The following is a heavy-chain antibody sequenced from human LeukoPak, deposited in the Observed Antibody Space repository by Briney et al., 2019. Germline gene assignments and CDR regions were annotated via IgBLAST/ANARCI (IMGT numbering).Heavy chain of an antibody. Sequence: GGSLRLSCAASGFTFSSYAVHWVRQAPGKGLEWVAVISYDGSNKYYADSVKGRFTISRDNSKNTLYLQMNSLRAEDTAVYYCARDYDNLYYFDYWGQGTLVTVSS. CDR2: ISYDGSNK. D-gene: IGHD3-16*01. CDR1: GFTFSSYA. CDR3: ARDYDNLYYFDY. V-gene: IGHV3-30-3*01. J-gene: IGHJ4*02.